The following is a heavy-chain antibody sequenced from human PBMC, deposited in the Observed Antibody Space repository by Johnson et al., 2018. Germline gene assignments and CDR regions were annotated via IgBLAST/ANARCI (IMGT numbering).Heavy chain of an antibody. CDR1: GFTFSSYG. CDR2: ISYDGSNK. J-gene: IGHJ6*03. D-gene: IGHD5-18*01. Sequence: QVQLVQSGGGVVQXGRSLRLSCVASGFTFSSYGMYWVRQAPGKGLEWVAVISYDGSNKNYADSVKGRFTISRDNSKNTLYLQMNSLRAEDMAVYYCAKSPYSYETPAYYIDVWGKGTTVTVSS. V-gene: IGHV3-30*18. CDR3: AKSPYSYETPAYYIDV.